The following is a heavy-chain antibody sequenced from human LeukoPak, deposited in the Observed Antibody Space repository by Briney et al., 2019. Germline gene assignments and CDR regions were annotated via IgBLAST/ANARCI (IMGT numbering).Heavy chain of an antibody. V-gene: IGHV3-66*01. CDR3: ARDPIRGGSYYHYYYGMDV. Sequence: AGGSLRLSCAASGFTVSSNYMSRVRQAPGKGLEWVSVIYSGGSTYYADSVKGRFTISRDNSKNTLYLQMNSLRAEDTAVYYCARDPIRGGSYYHYYYGMDVWGQGTTVTVSS. J-gene: IGHJ6*02. D-gene: IGHD1-26*01. CDR1: GFTVSSNY. CDR2: IYSGGST.